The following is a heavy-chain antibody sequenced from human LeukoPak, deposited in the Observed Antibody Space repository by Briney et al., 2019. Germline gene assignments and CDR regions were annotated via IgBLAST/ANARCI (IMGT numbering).Heavy chain of an antibody. CDR1: GGSISSYY. CDR3: ARGEYYYGSGSYLFDY. Sequence: PSGTLSLTCAVSGGSISSYYWSWLRQPAGKGLEWIGRIYTSGSTNYNPSLKSRVTMSVGTSKNQFSLKLSSVTAADTAVYYCARGEYYYGSGSYLFDYWGQGTLVTVSS. J-gene: IGHJ4*02. D-gene: IGHD3-10*01. V-gene: IGHV4-4*07. CDR2: IYTSGST.